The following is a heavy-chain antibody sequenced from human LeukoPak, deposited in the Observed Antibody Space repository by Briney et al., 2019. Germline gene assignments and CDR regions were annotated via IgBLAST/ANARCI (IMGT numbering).Heavy chain of an antibody. CDR2: MNPNSGNT. D-gene: IGHD3-10*01. Sequence: GASVKVSCKASGYTFTSYDINWVRQATGQGLEWMGWMNPNSGNTGYAQKFQGRVTITRNTSISTAYMELSSLRSEDTAVYYCARGVHDYYGSGSYYYYYYYYMDVWGKGTTVTVSS. J-gene: IGHJ6*03. CDR1: GYTFTSYD. V-gene: IGHV1-8*03. CDR3: ARGVHDYYGSGSYYYYYYYYMDV.